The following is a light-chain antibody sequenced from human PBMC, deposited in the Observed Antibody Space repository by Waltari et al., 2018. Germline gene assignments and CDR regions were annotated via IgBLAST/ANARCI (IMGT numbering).Light chain of an antibody. Sequence: EIIMTQSPATMSVSPGEGATLSCRASQNFIIHLAWYQQKPGQGPRLLNYGAATRATGTPARFSGGGSGTEFTLTISSLQSEDFAVYYCQQYDQWPPTFGQGTKVEVK. CDR1: QNFIIH. CDR2: GAA. CDR3: QQYDQWPPT. J-gene: IGKJ1*01. V-gene: IGKV3-15*01.